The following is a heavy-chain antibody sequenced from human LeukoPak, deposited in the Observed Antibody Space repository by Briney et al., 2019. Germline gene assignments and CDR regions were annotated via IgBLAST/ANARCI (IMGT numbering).Heavy chain of an antibody. V-gene: IGHV3-30*02. CDR2: IRYDGNKK. CDR3: ARVVGATDY. CDR1: GFTFITYG. J-gene: IGHJ4*02. D-gene: IGHD1-26*01. Sequence: GGSLRLSCAASGFTFITYGMHWVRQAPGKGLEWVAFIRYDGNKKYYADSVKGRFTISRDNSKNSLYLQMNSLRAEDTAVYYCARVVGATDYWGQGTLVTVSS.